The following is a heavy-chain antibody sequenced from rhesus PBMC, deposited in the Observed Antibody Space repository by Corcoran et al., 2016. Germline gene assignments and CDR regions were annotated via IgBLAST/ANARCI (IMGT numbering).Heavy chain of an antibody. CDR3: ARGVYGP. D-gene: IGHD4-29*01. Sequence: QVKLQESGPGLVKPSETLSLTCAVSGGSVSGDSYWSWIRQPPGKGLEWIGYMQGNSGCANYNPTLKNRVTISIDPAKGHFSLRLSSLTAADTAVYYCARGVYGPWGQGVLVTVSS. J-gene: IGHJ4*01. CDR2: MQGNSGCA. CDR1: GGSVSGDSY. V-gene: IGHV4-106*01.